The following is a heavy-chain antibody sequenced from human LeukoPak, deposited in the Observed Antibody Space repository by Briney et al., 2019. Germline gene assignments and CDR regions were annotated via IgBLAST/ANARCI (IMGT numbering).Heavy chain of an antibody. Sequence: GRSLRLSCAASGFTFDDYGMSWVRQAPGKGLEWVSGINWNGGSTGYADSVKGRFTISRDNAKNSLYLQMNSLRAEDTALYYCARSANYDSSGYYSLDYWGQGTLVTVSS. V-gene: IGHV3-20*04. CDR1: GFTFDDYG. J-gene: IGHJ4*02. D-gene: IGHD3-22*01. CDR3: ARSANYDSSGYYSLDY. CDR2: INWNGGST.